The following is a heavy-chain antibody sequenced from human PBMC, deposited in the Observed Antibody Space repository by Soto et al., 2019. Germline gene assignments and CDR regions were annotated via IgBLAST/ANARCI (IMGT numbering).Heavy chain of an antibody. D-gene: IGHD6-19*01. Sequence: SETLSLTCTVSGGSISSSSYYWGWIRQPPGKGLEWIGSIYYSGSTYYNPSLKSRVTISVDTSKNQFSLKLSSVTAADTAVYYCARRTGYSSGWLPSAFDIWGQGTMVTVSS. CDR1: GGSISSSSYY. V-gene: IGHV4-39*07. CDR2: IYYSGST. J-gene: IGHJ3*02. CDR3: ARRTGYSSGWLPSAFDI.